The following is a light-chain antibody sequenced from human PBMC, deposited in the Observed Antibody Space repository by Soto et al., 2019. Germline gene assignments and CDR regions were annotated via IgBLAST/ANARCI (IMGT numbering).Light chain of an antibody. J-gene: IGKJ1*01. CDR2: GAS. CDR3: QQYDKWQA. V-gene: IGKV3-15*01. CDR1: QSVSRN. Sequence: EIVMTQSPATLSVSPGERATVSSRASQSVSRNVSWFQHKPGQAPRLLIYGASTRASGIPARFSGGESGTEFTLTISSLQSDDFAVYYCQQYDKWQAFGQETKVEIK.